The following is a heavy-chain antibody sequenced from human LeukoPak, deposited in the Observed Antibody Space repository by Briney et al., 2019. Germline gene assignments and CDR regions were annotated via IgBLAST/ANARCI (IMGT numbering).Heavy chain of an antibody. CDR3: AREGGSGTYLFDY. D-gene: IGHD1-26*01. CDR1: GFTFSSYS. J-gene: IGHJ4*02. Sequence: GGSLRLSCAASGFTFSSYSMNWVRQAPGKGLEWVSYISSSSSTIYYADSVKGRFTISRDNAKNSLYLQMNSLRAEDTAVYYCAREGGSGTYLFDYWGQGTLVTVSS. V-gene: IGHV3-48*01. CDR2: ISSSSSTI.